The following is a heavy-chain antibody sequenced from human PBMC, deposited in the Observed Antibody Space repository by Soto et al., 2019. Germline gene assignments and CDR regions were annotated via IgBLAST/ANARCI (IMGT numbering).Heavy chain of an antibody. CDR1: GYTFTSYY. Sequence: ASVKVSCKASGYTFTSYYMHWVRQAPGQGLEWMGIINPSGGSSSYAQKFQGRVTMTRDTSTSTVYMELSSLRSEDTAVYYCASGCSSNSCYTNYYYRMDAWGQGTTVTLPS. V-gene: IGHV1-46*01. D-gene: IGHD2-2*02. CDR2: INPSGGSS. CDR3: ASGCSSNSCYTNYYYRMDA. J-gene: IGHJ6*02.